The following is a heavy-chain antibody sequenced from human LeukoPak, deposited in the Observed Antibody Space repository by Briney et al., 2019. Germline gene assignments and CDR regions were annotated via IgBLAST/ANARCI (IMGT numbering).Heavy chain of an antibody. D-gene: IGHD2-15*01. CDR3: ARALRVVVARYYYYMDV. V-gene: IGHV4-34*01. Sequence: SETLSLTCAVYGGSFSGYYWSWIRQPPGKGLEWIGAINHSGSTNYDPSLKSRVTISVDTSKNQFSLKLNSVTAADTAVYYCARALRVVVARYYYYMDVWGKGTTVTVSS. CDR2: INHSGST. J-gene: IGHJ6*03. CDR1: GGSFSGYY.